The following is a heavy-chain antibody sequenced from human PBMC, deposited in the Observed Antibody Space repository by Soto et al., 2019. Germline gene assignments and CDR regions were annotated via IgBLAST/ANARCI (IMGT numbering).Heavy chain of an antibody. Sequence: SETLSLTCAVYGGYFSGYYWSWIRQPPGKGLEWIGEINHSGSTNYNPSLKSRVTISVDTSKNQFSLKLSSVTAADTAVYYCAGLDYYGSGSYWSASYYYYYMDVWGKGTTFTVSS. CDR2: INHSGST. D-gene: IGHD3-10*01. V-gene: IGHV4-34*01. CDR1: GGYFSGYY. CDR3: AGLDYYGSGSYWSASYYYYYMDV. J-gene: IGHJ6*03.